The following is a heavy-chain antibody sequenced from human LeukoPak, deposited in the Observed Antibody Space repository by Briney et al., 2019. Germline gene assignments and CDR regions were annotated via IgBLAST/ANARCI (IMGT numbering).Heavy chain of an antibody. CDR3: ARVSCSSTSCSNYYYYYGMDV. V-gene: IGHV3-23*01. Sequence: GGSLRLSCAASGFTFSSYAMSWVRQAPGKGLEWVSAISGSGGSTYHADSVKGRFTISRDNAKNTLYLQMNSLRAEDTAVYYCARVSCSSTSCSNYYYYYGMDVWGQGTTVTVSS. CDR2: ISGSGGST. D-gene: IGHD2-2*01. CDR1: GFTFSSYA. J-gene: IGHJ6*02.